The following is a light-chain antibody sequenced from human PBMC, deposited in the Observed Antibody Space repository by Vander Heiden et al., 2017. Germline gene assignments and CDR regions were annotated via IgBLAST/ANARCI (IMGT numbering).Light chain of an antibody. J-gene: IGLJ2*01. Sequence: YELTQQPPVPVSPGEPARITCSGDSLPKKYAYWYHQRPGQAPVLVMYKDTERPSGIPERYSGSTSGTTVTLTIRGIQAEDEADYYGHSPDDSGTMGVFGGGTKLTVL. CDR1: SLPKKY. CDR3: HSPDDSGTMGV. V-gene: IGLV3-25*03. CDR2: KDT.